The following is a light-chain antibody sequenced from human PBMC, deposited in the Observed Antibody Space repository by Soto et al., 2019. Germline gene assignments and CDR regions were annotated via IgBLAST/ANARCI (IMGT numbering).Light chain of an antibody. J-gene: IGKJ1*01. CDR3: QKYNSAPRT. CDR2: AAS. CDR1: QDINNY. V-gene: IGKV1-27*01. Sequence: DIQMTQSPSSLSASVGDRVTITCRASQDINNYLAWYQVQPGKGPKLLIYAASILQSGVPSRFSGSGSGTSCTLTISSRQPEDVATYFCQKYNSAPRTFGKGTRVEI.